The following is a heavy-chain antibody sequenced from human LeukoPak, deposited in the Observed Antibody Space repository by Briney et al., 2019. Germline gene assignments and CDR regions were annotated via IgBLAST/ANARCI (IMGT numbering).Heavy chain of an antibody. V-gene: IGHV4-38-2*01. CDR3: ARNSSGNYFDY. CDR1: GYSISNTYY. CDR2: IYNSGST. J-gene: IGHJ4*02. Sequence: SETLSLTCVVSGYSISNTYYWGWIRQPPGKELAWIGSIYNSGSTHYNPSLKSRVTISVDTSKNQFSLKLTSVTAADTAVYYCARNSSGNYFDYWGQGTLVTVSS. D-gene: IGHD1-26*01.